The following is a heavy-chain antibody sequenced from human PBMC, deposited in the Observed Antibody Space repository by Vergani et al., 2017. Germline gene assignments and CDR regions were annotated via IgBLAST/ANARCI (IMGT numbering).Heavy chain of an antibody. CDR2: ISYDGSNK. Sequence: QVQLVESGGGVVQPGRSLRLSCAASGFTFSSYGMHWVRQAPGKGLEWVAVISYDGSNKYYADSVKGRFTISRDNAKNSLYLQMNSLRAEDTAVYYCARDWGAGVRGFTYFDYWGQGTLVTVSS. D-gene: IGHD3-10*01. V-gene: IGHV3-30*03. CDR3: ARDWGAGVRGFTYFDY. CDR1: GFTFSSYG. J-gene: IGHJ4*02.